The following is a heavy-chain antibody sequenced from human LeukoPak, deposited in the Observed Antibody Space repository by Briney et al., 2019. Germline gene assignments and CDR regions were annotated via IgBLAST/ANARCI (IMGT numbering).Heavy chain of an antibody. CDR1: EFSFNSYW. J-gene: IGHJ5*01. CDR3: ARGRGSWYDS. Sequence: GGSLRLSCATSEFSFNSYWMSWVRQAPGKGLEWVANIKQDGSEKYYVDSVKGRFTISRDNAKNSLYLQMNSLRAEDTAVHYCARGRGSWYDSWGQGTLVTVSS. D-gene: IGHD6-25*01. CDR2: IKQDGSEK. V-gene: IGHV3-7*01.